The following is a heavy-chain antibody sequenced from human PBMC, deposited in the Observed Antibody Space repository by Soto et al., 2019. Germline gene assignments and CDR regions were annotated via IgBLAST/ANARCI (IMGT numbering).Heavy chain of an antibody. J-gene: IGHJ5*02. CDR1: GYSISSGYH. CDR2: VHYSGNT. D-gene: IGHD3-10*01. CDR3: PRPDRPVAEGRWFDT. Sequence: SETLSLTCTVSGYSISSGYHWAWIRQPPGKGLEWLGSVHYSGNTYYNPSLKSRLTISVDKSKNQFSLNLSSVTAADTAAYYSPRPDRPVAEGRWFDTWGQGTLATVSS. V-gene: IGHV4-38-2*02.